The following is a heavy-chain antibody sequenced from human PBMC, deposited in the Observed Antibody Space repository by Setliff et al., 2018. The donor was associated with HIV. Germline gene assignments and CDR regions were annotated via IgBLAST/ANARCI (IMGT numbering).Heavy chain of an antibody. Sequence: PSETLSLTCAVSGYSISSGYYWGWIRQSPGKGLEWIGSIFHSASTNYNPSLRRRLTISVDTSKNQFSLKLNSVTAADTAVYYCAIDRGRWGGYLFDYWGQGTLVTVSS. CDR1: GYSISSGYY. J-gene: IGHJ4*02. D-gene: IGHD5-12*01. CDR2: IFHSAST. CDR3: AIDRGRWGGYLFDY. V-gene: IGHV4-38-2*02.